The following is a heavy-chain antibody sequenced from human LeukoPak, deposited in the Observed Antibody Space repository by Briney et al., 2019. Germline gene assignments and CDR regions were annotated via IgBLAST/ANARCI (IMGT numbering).Heavy chain of an antibody. Sequence: ASVKVSCKASGYTFTSYGISWVRQAPGQGLEWMGWISAYNGNTNYAQKLQGRVTMTTDTSTSTAYMELRSLRSDDTAVYYCARDSLTGYSSSWYYFGGMDVWGQGATVTVSS. D-gene: IGHD6-13*01. J-gene: IGHJ6*02. CDR1: GYTFTSYG. V-gene: IGHV1-18*01. CDR2: ISAYNGNT. CDR3: ARDSLTGYSSSWYYFGGMDV.